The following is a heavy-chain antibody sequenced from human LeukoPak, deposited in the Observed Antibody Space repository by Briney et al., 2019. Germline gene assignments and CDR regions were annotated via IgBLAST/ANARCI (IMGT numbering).Heavy chain of an antibody. J-gene: IGHJ4*02. CDR2: VSHDGNTK. CDR3: VRAIVGTENFDY. D-gene: IGHD5-12*01. V-gene: IGHV3-30*10. CDR1: GFTFSTHA. Sequence: GRSLRLSCAASGFTFSTHAMHWVRQAPGKGLEWVAVVSHDGNTKYYTDSVKGRFTISRDNSKNTLYLQMNGLRTDDTAVYYCVRAIVGTENFDYWGQGTLVTVSS.